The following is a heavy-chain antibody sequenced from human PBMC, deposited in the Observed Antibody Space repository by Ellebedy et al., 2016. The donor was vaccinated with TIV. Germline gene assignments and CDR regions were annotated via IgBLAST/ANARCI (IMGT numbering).Heavy chain of an antibody. D-gene: IGHD3-10*01. CDR1: GFTFSDYS. Sequence: GESLKISCAASGFTFSDYSINWVRQAPGKGLEWVSSISFISSYIYYADSVKGRFTISRDNAKNSLYLQMNSLRAEDTAVYYCARDRASYCSQGCYGMDVWGQGTTVTVSS. J-gene: IGHJ6*02. V-gene: IGHV3-21*01. CDR3: ARDRASYCSQGCYGMDV. CDR2: ISFISSYI.